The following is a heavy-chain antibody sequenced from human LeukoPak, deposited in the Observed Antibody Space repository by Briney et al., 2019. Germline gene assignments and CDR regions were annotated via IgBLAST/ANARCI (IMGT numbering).Heavy chain of an antibody. V-gene: IGHV3-64*01. CDR2: IRSNGGST. D-gene: IGHD2-2*01. Sequence: GGSLRLSCAASGFTFSSYAMHWVRQAPGKGLEYVSAIRSNGGSTYYANSVKGRFTISRDNSKNTLYLQMGSLRAEDMAVYYCARGGSGYCSSTSCFGFDYWGQGTLVTVSS. CDR3: ARGGSGYCSSTSCFGFDY. CDR1: GFTFSSYA. J-gene: IGHJ4*02.